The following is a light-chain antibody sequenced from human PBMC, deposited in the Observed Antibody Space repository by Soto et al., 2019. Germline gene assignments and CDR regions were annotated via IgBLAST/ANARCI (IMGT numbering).Light chain of an antibody. CDR1: QSVSIS. Sequence: EIVLAQSPATLSLSPGERATLSCRASQSVSISLAWYQQKPGQAPRLLIYDASNRATGVPARFSGSGSGTDFTLTISSLEPEDFAVYYCQQRSNWPPSITFGQGTRLEIK. CDR3: QQRSNWPPSIT. V-gene: IGKV3-11*01. J-gene: IGKJ5*01. CDR2: DAS.